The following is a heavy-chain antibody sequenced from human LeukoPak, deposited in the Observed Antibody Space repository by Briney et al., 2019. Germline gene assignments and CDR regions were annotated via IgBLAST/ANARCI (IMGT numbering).Heavy chain of an antibody. CDR2: ISWNSGSI. D-gene: IGHD3-22*01. Sequence: PGGSLRLSCAASGFTFDDYAMHWVRQAPGKGLEWVSGISWNSGSIGYADSVKSRFTISRDNAKNSLYLQMNSLRAEDTALNYCAKDKGIYYDSSGYYFDYWGQGTLVTVSS. J-gene: IGHJ4*02. V-gene: IGHV3-9*01. CDR1: GFTFDDYA. CDR3: AKDKGIYYDSSGYYFDY.